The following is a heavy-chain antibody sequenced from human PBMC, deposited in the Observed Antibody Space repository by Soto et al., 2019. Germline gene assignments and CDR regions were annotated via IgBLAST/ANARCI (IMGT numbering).Heavy chain of an antibody. CDR1: GGTFSSYA. J-gene: IGHJ6*02. Sequence: ASVKVSCKASGGTFSSYAISWVRQAPGQGLERMGGINPSGGSTSYAQKFQGRVTMTRDTSTSTVYMELSSLRSEDTAVYYCERRNFWSGNYGMDVWGQGTTVTVSS. V-gene: IGHV1-46*01. CDR3: ERRNFWSGNYGMDV. D-gene: IGHD3-3*01. CDR2: INPSGGST.